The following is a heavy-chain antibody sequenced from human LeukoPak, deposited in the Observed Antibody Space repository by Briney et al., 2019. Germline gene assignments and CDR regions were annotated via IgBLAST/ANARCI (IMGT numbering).Heavy chain of an antibody. CDR3: ARGGIVVVPARPDYFDY. V-gene: IGHV1-46*01. CDR2: INPSGGST. J-gene: IGHJ4*02. Sequence: ASVKVSCKASGYTSTSYYMHWVRQAPGQGLEWMGIINPSGGSTSYAQKFQGRVTMTRDMSTSTVYMELSSLRSEDTAVYYCARGGIVVVPARPDYFDYWGQGTLVTVSS. CDR1: GYTSTSYY. D-gene: IGHD2-2*01.